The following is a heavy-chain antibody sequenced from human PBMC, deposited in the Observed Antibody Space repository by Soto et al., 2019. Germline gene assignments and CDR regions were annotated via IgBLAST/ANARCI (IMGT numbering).Heavy chain of an antibody. Sequence: XGAMRLASPASWFTCGTCSSGWVRQAPGKGLEGVSAISANGQGIYYAESVRGRFTISRDNSKNTIFLHMDSLRAEDTAVYYCAKDRNYPREQFDDRGQGTLVTGSS. CDR2: ISANGQGI. CDR1: WFTCGTCS. V-gene: IGHV3-23*01. D-gene: IGHD1-1*01. CDR3: AKDRNYPREQFDD. J-gene: IGHJ4*02.